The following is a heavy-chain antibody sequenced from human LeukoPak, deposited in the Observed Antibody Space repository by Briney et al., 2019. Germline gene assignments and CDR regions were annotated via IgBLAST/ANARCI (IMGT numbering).Heavy chain of an antibody. J-gene: IGHJ3*02. CDR3: ARGLYCGGDCQAFHI. CDR1: GGSISSYY. V-gene: IGHV4-59*01. Sequence: PSETLSLTCTVSGGSISSYYWSWIRQPPGKGLEWIGYIYYSGSTNYNPSLKSRVTISVDTSKNQFSLKLSSVTAADTAVYYCARGLYCGGDCQAFHIWGQGTMVTVSS. CDR2: IYYSGST. D-gene: IGHD2-21*02.